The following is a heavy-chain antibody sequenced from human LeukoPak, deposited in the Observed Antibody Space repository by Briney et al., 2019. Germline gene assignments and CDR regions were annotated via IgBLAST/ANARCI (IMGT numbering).Heavy chain of an antibody. J-gene: IGHJ6*03. CDR2: IYHSGST. V-gene: IGHV4-38-2*02. Sequence: SETLSLTCTVSGYSISSGYYWGWIRQPPGKGLEWIGSIYHSGSTYYNPSLKSRVTISVDTSKNQFSLNLSSVTAADTAVYYCARCITTYYYSFMDVWGKGTTVTVSS. D-gene: IGHD3-3*01. CDR1: GYSISSGYY. CDR3: ARCITTYYYSFMDV.